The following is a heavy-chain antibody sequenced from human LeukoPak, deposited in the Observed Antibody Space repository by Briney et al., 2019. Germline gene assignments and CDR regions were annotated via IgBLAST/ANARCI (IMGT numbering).Heavy chain of an antibody. CDR2: IYYSGST. J-gene: IGHJ6*02. Sequence: SETLSLTCTVSGGSISSYYWSWIRQPPGKGLEWIGYIYYSGSTNYNPSLKSRVTISVDTSKNQFSLKLSSVTAADTAVYYCARLWVAVAGDYYYGMDVWGQGTTVTVSS. CDR3: ARLWVAVAGDYYYGMDV. D-gene: IGHD6-19*01. CDR1: GGSISSYY. V-gene: IGHV4-59*01.